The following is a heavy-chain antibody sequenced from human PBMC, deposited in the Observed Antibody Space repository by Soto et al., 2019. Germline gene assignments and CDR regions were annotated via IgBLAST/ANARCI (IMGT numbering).Heavy chain of an antibody. D-gene: IGHD3-3*01. V-gene: IGHV1-18*01. Sequence: ASVKVSCKASGYTFTTYGISWVRQAPGQGLEWMGWISGYNGHTKYAQKFQGRVTMTRDTSTSTVYMELSSLRSEDTAVYYCARETIFGVVEGYYYYGMDVWGQGTTVTVSS. CDR1: GYTFTTYG. CDR3: ARETIFGVVEGYYYYGMDV. J-gene: IGHJ6*02. CDR2: ISGYNGHT.